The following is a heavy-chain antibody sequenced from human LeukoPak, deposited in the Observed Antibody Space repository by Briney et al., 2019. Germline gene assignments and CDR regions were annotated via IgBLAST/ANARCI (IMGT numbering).Heavy chain of an antibody. CDR3: ARDRYCSSTTCPHDY. CDR2: ISSTSSYI. CDR1: GFTFSSYS. V-gene: IGHV3-21*01. J-gene: IGHJ4*02. D-gene: IGHD2-2*01. Sequence: GGSLRLSCAASGFTFSSYSMHWVRQAPGKGLEWVSSISSTSSYIYYADSVKGRFTISRHNAKNSLYLQMNSLRAEDTAVYYCARDRYCSSTTCPHDYWGQGTLVTVSS.